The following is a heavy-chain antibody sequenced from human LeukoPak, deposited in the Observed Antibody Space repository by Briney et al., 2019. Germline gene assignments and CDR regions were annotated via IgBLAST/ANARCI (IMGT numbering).Heavy chain of an antibody. Sequence: SETLSLTCTVSGGSISGSTYYWGWVRQPPGKGLEWIGSIYYSGSTYYNPSLKSRVTISVDTSKNQFSLKLSSVTAADTAVYYCARYVGPRGTFDYWGQGTLVTVSS. CDR1: GGSISGSTYY. D-gene: IGHD3-16*01. CDR3: ARYVGPRGTFDY. V-gene: IGHV4-39*07. J-gene: IGHJ4*02. CDR2: IYYSGST.